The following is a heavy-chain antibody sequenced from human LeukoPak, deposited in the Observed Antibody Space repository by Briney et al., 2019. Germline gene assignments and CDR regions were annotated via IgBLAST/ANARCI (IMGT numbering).Heavy chain of an antibody. CDR3: ARDVGYYGSGDLDL. CDR1: GGTFSSCA. J-gene: IGHJ5*02. CDR2: IIPIFGTA. Sequence: EASVKVSCKASGGTFSSCAISWVRQAPGQGLEWMGGIIPIFGTANYAQKFQGRVTITTDESTSTAYMELSSLRSDDTAVYYCARDVGYYGSGDLDLWGQGTLVTVSS. D-gene: IGHD3-10*01. V-gene: IGHV1-69*05.